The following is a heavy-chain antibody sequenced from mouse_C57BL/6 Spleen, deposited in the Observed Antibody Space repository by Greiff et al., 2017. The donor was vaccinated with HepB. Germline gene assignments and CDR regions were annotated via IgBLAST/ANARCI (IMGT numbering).Heavy chain of an antibody. J-gene: IGHJ4*01. CDR2: IYPGSGNT. V-gene: IGHV1-76*01. CDR3: ARGGYGSSYVYAMDY. CDR1: GYTFTDYY. Sequence: VQVVESGAELVRPGASVKLSCKASGYTFTDYYINWVKQRPGQGLEWIARIYPGSGNTYYNEKFKGKATLTAEKSSSTAYMQLSSLTSEDSAVYFCARGGYGSSYVYAMDYWGQGTSVTVSS. D-gene: IGHD1-1*01.